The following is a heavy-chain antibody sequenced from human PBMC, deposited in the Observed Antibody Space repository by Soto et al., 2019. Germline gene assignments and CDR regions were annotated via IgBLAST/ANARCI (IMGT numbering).Heavy chain of an antibody. CDR2: IYYSGST. CDR3: ARGQFGELSFDY. CDR1: GGSISSYY. D-gene: IGHD3-10*01. V-gene: IGHV4-59*01. J-gene: IGHJ4*01. Sequence: QVQLQASGPGLVKPSETLSLTCTVSGGSISSYYWSWIRQPPGKGLEWIGYIYYSGSTNYNPSLRSRVTISVDTSKSQFSLKLSSVTAADTAVYYCARGQFGELSFDYWGHGTLVTVST.